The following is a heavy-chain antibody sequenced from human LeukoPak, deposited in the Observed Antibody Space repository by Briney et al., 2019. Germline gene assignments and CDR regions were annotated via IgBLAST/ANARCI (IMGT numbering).Heavy chain of an antibody. Sequence: GRSLRLSCTASGFTFSSYGMHWVRQAPGKGLEWVAVIWYDGSNKYYAESVKGRFTISRDNSKNTLYLQMNSLRAEDTAVYYCAREDGDYYYYYGMDVWGQGTTVTASS. CDR3: AREDGDYYYYYGMDV. CDR2: IWYDGSNK. J-gene: IGHJ6*02. V-gene: IGHV3-33*01. D-gene: IGHD4-17*01. CDR1: GFTFSSYG.